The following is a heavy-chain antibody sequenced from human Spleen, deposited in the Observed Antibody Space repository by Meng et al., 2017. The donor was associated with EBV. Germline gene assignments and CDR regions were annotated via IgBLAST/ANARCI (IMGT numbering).Heavy chain of an antibody. V-gene: IGHV3-74*01. CDR2: TNEDGGIT. CDR1: GFSFSRFW. CDR3: SRDLAGPFDD. Sequence: EVQLVESGGGLVRPGGSLRLSCAVSGFSFSRFWMHWVRQVPGKGLVWVARTNEDGGITNYADSVKGRFTISRDNTRNTLYLQMNSLRDEDTAVYFCSRDLAGPFDDWGQGTLVTVSS. J-gene: IGHJ4*02.